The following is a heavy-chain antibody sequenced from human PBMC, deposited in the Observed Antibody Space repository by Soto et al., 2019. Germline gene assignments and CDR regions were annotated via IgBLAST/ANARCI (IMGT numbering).Heavy chain of an antibody. CDR3: ARTPSIAARRRYYYYGMDV. CDR1: GFSLSTSGMC. D-gene: IGHD6-6*01. V-gene: IGHV2-70*01. Sequence: SGPTLVNPTQTLTLTCTFSGFSLSTSGMCVSWIRQPPGKALEWLAPIDWDDDKYYSTSLKTRLTISKDTSKNQVVLTMTNMDPVDTATYYCARTPSIAARRRYYYYGMDVWGQGTTVTVSS. J-gene: IGHJ6*02. CDR2: IDWDDDK.